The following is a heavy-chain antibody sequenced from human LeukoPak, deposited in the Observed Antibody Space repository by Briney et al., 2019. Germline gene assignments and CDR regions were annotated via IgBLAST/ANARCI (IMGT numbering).Heavy chain of an antibody. J-gene: IGHJ4*02. Sequence: SETLSPTCTVSGGSISSYYWSWIRQPPGKGLEWIGHIYYSGSTNYNPSLKSRVTISVDTSKNQFSLKLSSVTAADTAVYYCARIYSSSVEDWGQGTLVTVSS. CDR1: GGSISSYY. D-gene: IGHD6-13*01. CDR2: IYYSGST. CDR3: ARIYSSSVED. V-gene: IGHV4-59*01.